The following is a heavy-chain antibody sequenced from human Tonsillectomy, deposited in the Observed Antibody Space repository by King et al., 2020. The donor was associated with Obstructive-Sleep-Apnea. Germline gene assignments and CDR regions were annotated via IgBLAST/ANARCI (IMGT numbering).Heavy chain of an antibody. Sequence: VPLQESGPGLVKPSQTLSLTCTVSGGSISSGGYYWRWIRQHPGKGLEWIGYTYYSGSTYYNPSLKSRVTISVDTSKNQFSLKLSSVTAADTAVYYCASSEGYYDFWSGYPFDYWGQGTLVTVSS. CDR3: ASSEGYYDFWSGYPFDY. CDR1: GGSISSGGYY. D-gene: IGHD3-3*01. CDR2: TYYSGST. V-gene: IGHV4-31*03. J-gene: IGHJ4*02.